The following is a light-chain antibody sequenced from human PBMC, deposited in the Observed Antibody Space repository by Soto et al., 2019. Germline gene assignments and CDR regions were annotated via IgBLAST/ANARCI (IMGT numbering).Light chain of an antibody. CDR3: QQYHRYSWT. CDR2: DAS. Sequence: DIQMTQSPSSLSASVGDRVTITCRASQSISSYLNWYQQKPGKAPKLLIYDASSLESGVPSRFSGSGSGTEFTLSINSLQPQDFATYYCQQYHRYSWTFGQGTKVEIK. CDR1: QSISSY. V-gene: IGKV1-5*01. J-gene: IGKJ1*01.